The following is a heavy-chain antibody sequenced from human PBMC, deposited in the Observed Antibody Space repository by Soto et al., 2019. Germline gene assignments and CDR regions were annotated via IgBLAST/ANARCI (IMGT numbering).Heavy chain of an antibody. V-gene: IGHV3-23*01. CDR2: ISGSGGST. CDR1: GFTFSSYA. J-gene: IGHJ4*02. Sequence: XGSLRLACAASGFTFSSYAMSWVRQAPGKGLEWVSAISGSGGSTYYADSVKGRFTISRDNSKNTLYLQMNSLRAEDTAVYYCAKGGYSSSWYYFDYWGQGPLVTVSS. CDR3: AKGGYSSSWYYFDY. D-gene: IGHD6-13*01.